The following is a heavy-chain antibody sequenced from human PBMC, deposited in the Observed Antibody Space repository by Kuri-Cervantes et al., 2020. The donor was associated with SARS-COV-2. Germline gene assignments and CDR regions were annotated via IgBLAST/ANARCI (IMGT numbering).Heavy chain of an antibody. D-gene: IGHD6-19*01. J-gene: IGHJ4*02. Sequence: GESLKISCAASGFTFSSYGMHWVRQAPGKGLEWVAVISYDGSNKYYADSVKGRFTISRDNSKNTLYLQMNSLRAEDTAVYYCTTERWLVPVFDYWGQGTLVTVSS. CDR3: TTERWLVPVFDY. CDR2: ISYDGSNK. V-gene: IGHV3-30*03. CDR1: GFTFSSYG.